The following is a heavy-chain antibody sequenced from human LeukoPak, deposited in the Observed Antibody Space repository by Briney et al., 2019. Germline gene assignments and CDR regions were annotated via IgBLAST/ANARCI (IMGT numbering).Heavy chain of an antibody. CDR3: ARELTFDY. V-gene: IGHV3-21*01. Sequence: PGGSLRLSCAASGFTFSSYSMNWVRQAPGKGLEWVSYISSSDSYIYYADSVEGRFTISRDNAKNSLYLQMNSLRAEDTAVYYCARELTFDYWGQGTLVTVSS. J-gene: IGHJ4*02. CDR1: GFTFSSYS. D-gene: IGHD2/OR15-2a*01. CDR2: ISSSDSYI.